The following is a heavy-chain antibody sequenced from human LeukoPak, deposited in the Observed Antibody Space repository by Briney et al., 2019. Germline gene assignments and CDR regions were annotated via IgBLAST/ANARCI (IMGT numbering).Heavy chain of an antibody. CDR3: AREGSYGHLDY. CDR2: IYYSGST. D-gene: IGHD5-18*01. J-gene: IGHJ4*02. Sequence: EWLGYIYYSGSTTYYPSLKSRVTISVDTSKNQFSLKLSSVTAADTAVYYCAREGSYGHLDYWGQGTLVTVSS. V-gene: IGHV4-59*01.